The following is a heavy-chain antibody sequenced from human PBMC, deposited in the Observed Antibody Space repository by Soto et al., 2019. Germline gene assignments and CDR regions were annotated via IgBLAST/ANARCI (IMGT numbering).Heavy chain of an antibody. Sequence: QVQLVQSGAEVKKPGASVKVSCKASGYTFTSCGISWVRQAPGQGLEWMGWISAYNGNTNYAQKLQGRVTMTTDTSTSTAYMELRSLRSDDTAVYYCARTTGPYYDFWSGYSPPDYWGQGTLVTVSS. CDR2: ISAYNGNT. J-gene: IGHJ4*02. CDR1: GYTFTSCG. D-gene: IGHD3-3*01. CDR3: ARTTGPYYDFWSGYSPPDY. V-gene: IGHV1-18*01.